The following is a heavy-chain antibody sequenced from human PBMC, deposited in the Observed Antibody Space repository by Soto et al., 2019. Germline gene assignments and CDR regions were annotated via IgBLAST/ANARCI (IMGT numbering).Heavy chain of an antibody. J-gene: IGHJ6*02. CDR1: GGNFITFA. CDR2: IIPISSTT. Sequence: SVKVSCKASGGNFITFAISWVRQAPGQGLEWMGEIIPISSTTKSAHKFQDRVTISADGSSSIVHMELRSLKSEDTAIYFCAKKLGIDPFGSYGLDVWGQGTTVTVSS. D-gene: IGHD7-27*01. CDR3: AKKLGIDPFGSYGLDV. V-gene: IGHV1-69*13.